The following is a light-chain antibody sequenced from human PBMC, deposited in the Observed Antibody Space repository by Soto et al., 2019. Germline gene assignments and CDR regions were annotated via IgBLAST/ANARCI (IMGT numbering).Light chain of an antibody. CDR2: GAS. V-gene: IGKV3-15*01. CDR3: QQYNNWPPIT. CDR1: QSVSSS. J-gene: IGKJ5*01. Sequence: EIVMTQSPATLSVSPGERATLSCRASQSVSSSLAWYQQKPGQAPRLLVSGASTRATGIPARFSGSESGTEFTLTISSLQSEDFAVYYCQQYNNWPPITFGQGTRLEIK.